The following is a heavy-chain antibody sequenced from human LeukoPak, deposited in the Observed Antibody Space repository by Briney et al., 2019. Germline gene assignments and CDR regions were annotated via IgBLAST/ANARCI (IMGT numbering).Heavy chain of an antibody. Sequence: GESLKISCKGSGYSFTSYWISWVRQMPGKGLEWMGRIDPSDSYTNYSPSFQGHVTISADKSISTAYLQWSSLKASDTAMYYCARDYCSGGSCYSGANYYGMDVWGQGTTVTVSS. CDR3: ARDYCSGGSCYSGANYYGMDV. CDR2: IDPSDSYT. D-gene: IGHD2-15*01. V-gene: IGHV5-10-1*01. CDR1: GYSFTSYW. J-gene: IGHJ6*02.